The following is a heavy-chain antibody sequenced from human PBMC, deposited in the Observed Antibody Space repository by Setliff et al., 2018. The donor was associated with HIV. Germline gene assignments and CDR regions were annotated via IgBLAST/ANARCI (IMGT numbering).Heavy chain of an antibody. CDR1: GYSISIGYY. CDR3: ARGKGFGAYYFIDV. CDR2: IYHSGIT. V-gene: IGHV4-38-2*01. D-gene: IGHD3-10*01. Sequence: PSETLSLTCAVSGYSISIGYYWGWIRQAPGKGLEWIGNIYHSGITYYNPSLKSRVTISVDTSKNQFSLRLSSVTAADTAVYYCARGKGFGAYYFIDVWGEGTTVTVSS. J-gene: IGHJ6*03.